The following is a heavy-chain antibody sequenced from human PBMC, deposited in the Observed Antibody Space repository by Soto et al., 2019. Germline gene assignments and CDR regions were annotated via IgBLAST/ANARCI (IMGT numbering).Heavy chain of an antibody. J-gene: IGHJ6*02. CDR3: ARGYPYYHYYGFDV. CDR2: IYNSGAT. D-gene: IGHD5-18*01. Sequence: SETLSLTCTVSGGSISDSNYFWGWIRQPPGKAMEWIGSIYNSGATYYNPSLRSRVTMSVDTPGNQFSLNLRSLTATDTALYYCARGYPYYHYYGFDVWGPGTTVTVSS. CDR1: GGSISDSNYF. V-gene: IGHV4-39*01.